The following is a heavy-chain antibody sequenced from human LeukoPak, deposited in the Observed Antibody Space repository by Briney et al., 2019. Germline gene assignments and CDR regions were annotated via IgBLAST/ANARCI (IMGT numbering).Heavy chain of an antibody. Sequence: GGSLRLSCAASGFTFTSYWMYWVRQAPGKGLVWVSLINTDGSSTNYADSVKGRFTISRDNAKNTVYLQMNSLRAEDTAVYYCAKRRQQLHYWGQGTLVTVSS. J-gene: IGHJ4*02. D-gene: IGHD6-13*01. V-gene: IGHV3-74*01. CDR3: AKRRQQLHY. CDR1: GFTFTSYW. CDR2: INTDGSST.